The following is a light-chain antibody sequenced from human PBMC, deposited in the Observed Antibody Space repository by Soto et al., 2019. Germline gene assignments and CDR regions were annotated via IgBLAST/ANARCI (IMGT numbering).Light chain of an antibody. Sequence: DIEMTQSPPSVSASVGDRVTITCPASQGISNHLAWFQLKPGKAPKSLIYDVSRLQSGVPSKFSGSVSGTDFTLTISSLQPEDFATYYCQQYHNYPVTFGGGTKVEIK. CDR1: QGISNH. CDR3: QQYHNYPVT. J-gene: IGKJ4*01. CDR2: DVS. V-gene: IGKV1-16*02.